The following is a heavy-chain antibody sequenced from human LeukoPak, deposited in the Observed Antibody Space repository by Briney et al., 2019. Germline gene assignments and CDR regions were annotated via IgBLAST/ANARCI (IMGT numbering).Heavy chain of an antibody. CDR1: GLTFSSYS. J-gene: IGHJ4*02. V-gene: IGHV3-21*01. Sequence: GGSLRLSCAASGLTFSSYSMNWVRQAPGKGLEWVSSISSSSSYIYYADSVKGRFTISRDNAKNSLYLQMNSLRAEDMAVYYCARVRGDYGGYYFDYWGQGTLVTVSS. CDR3: ARVRGDYGGYYFDY. CDR2: ISSSSSYI. D-gene: IGHD3-10*01.